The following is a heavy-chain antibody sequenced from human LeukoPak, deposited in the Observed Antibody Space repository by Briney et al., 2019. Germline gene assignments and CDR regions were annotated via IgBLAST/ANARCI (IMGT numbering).Heavy chain of an antibody. CDR2: IWYDGSNK. J-gene: IGHJ4*02. CDR3: ARGLLWFGELFYFDY. V-gene: IGHV3-33*01. D-gene: IGHD3-10*01. Sequence: HPGGSLRLSCAASGFTFSSYGMHWVRQAPGKGLEWVAVIWYDGSNKYYADSVKGRFTISRDNSKNTLYLQMNSLGAEDTAVYYCARGLLWFGELFYFDYWGQGTLVTVSS. CDR1: GFTFSSYG.